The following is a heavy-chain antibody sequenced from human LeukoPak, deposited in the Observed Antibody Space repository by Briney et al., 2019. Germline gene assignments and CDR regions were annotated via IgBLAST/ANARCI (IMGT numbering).Heavy chain of an antibody. CDR1: GGSISSYY. J-gene: IGHJ4*02. CDR3: VTYTLSRREFDY. CDR2: IYYSGST. V-gene: IGHV4-59*01. D-gene: IGHD4-11*01. Sequence: PSETLSLTCTVSGGSISSYYWSWIRQPPGKGLEWSGYIYYSGSTNYNPSLKSRVTISVDTSKNQFSLKLSSVIAADTALYYCVTYTLSRREFDYWGQGTLVTVSS.